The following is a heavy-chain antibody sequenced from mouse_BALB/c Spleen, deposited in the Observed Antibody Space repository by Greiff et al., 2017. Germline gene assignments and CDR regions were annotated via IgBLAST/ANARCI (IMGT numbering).Heavy chain of an antibody. J-gene: IGHJ4*01. CDR1: GYTFTSYW. V-gene: IGHV1-69*02. CDR3: ARRGAMDY. Sequence: QVQLQQPGAELVQPGASVKLSCKASGYTFTSYWMPWVKQRPGQGLEWIGEIDPSDSYTNYNQKFKGKATLTVDKSSSTAYMQLSSLTSEDSAVYYCARRGAMDYWGQGTSGTVSS. CDR2: IDPSDSYT.